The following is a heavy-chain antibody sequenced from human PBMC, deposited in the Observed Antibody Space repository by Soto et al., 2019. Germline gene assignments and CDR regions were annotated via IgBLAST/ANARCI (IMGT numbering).Heavy chain of an antibody. CDR1: GGSISSGGYY. CDR2: IYYSGST. J-gene: IGHJ4*02. Sequence: QVQLQESGPGLVKPSQTLSLTCTVSGGSISSGGYYWSWIRQHPGKGLEWIGYIYYSGSTYYNPSLTSRVTISVDTAKNPFSLKLSSVTAAETAVYYCARFIPGTGNGYWGQGTRVTVSS. D-gene: IGHD1-20*01. CDR3: ARFIPGTGNGY. V-gene: IGHV4-31*03.